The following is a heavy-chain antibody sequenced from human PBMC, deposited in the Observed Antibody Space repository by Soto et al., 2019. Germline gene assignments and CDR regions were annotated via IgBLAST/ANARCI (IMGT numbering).Heavy chain of an antibody. CDR3: ARGVGRGWNYYDSSGYPDC. J-gene: IGHJ4*02. CDR1: GGSISSYY. CDR2: IYYSGST. D-gene: IGHD3-22*01. Sequence: LSLTCTVSGGSISSYYWSWIRQPPVKGLEWIGYIYYSGSTNYNPSLKSRVTISVDTSKNQFSLKLSSVTAADTAVYYCARGVGRGWNYYDSSGYPDCWGQGTLVTVSS. V-gene: IGHV4-59*01.